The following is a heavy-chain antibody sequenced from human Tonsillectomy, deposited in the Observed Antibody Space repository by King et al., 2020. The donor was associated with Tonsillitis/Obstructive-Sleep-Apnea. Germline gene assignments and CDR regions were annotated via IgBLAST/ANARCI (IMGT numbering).Heavy chain of an antibody. CDR1: GFTFSSYG. J-gene: IGHJ4*02. D-gene: IGHD3-22*01. CDR3: AKGYYYDSSGLDY. V-gene: IGHV3-30*18. CDR2: ISYDGSNK. Sequence: VQLVESGGGVVQPGRSLRLSCAASGFTFSSYGMHWVRQAQGKGLEWVAVISYDGSNKYYADSVKGRFTISRDNSKNTLYLQMNSLRAEDTAVYYCAKGYYYDSSGLDYWGQGTLVTVSS.